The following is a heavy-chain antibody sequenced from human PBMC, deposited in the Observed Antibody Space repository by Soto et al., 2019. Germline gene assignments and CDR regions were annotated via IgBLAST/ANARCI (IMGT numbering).Heavy chain of an antibody. Sequence: GGSLRLSCAAFGFTFSSYAMSWVRQAPGKGLEWVSAISGSGGSTYYADSVKGRFTISRDNSKNTLYLQMNSLRAEDTAVYYCAKVVIRPTVYFDYWGQGTLVTVSS. D-gene: IGHD3-22*01. CDR2: ISGSGGST. V-gene: IGHV3-23*01. CDR3: AKVVIRPTVYFDY. CDR1: GFTFSSYA. J-gene: IGHJ4*02.